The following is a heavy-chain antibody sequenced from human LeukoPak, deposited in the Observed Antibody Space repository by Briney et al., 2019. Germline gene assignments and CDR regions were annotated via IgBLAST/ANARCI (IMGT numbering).Heavy chain of an antibody. V-gene: IGHV3-21*01. J-gene: IGHJ4*02. CDR1: GFTLSSYS. Sequence: GGSLRLSCAASGFTLSSYSMNWVRQAPGKGLEWVSSISSSSSYIYYADSVKGRFTISRDNAKNSLYLQMNSLRAEDTAVYYCARVGIVGATSYDYWGQGTLVTVSS. D-gene: IGHD1-26*01. CDR2: ISSSSSYI. CDR3: ARVGIVGATSYDY.